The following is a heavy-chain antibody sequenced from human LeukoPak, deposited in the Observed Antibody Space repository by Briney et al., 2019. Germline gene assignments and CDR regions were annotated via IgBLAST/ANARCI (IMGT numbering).Heavy chain of an antibody. Sequence: GGSLRLSCAASGFTFSSYDMHWVRQATGKGLEWVSAIGTAGDTYYPGSVKGRFTISRESAKNSLYLQMNSLRAEDTAVYYCARARYYYDSSGPLYYFDYWGQGTLVTVSS. J-gene: IGHJ4*02. CDR3: ARARYYYDSSGPLYYFDY. V-gene: IGHV3-13*01. CDR1: GFTFSSYD. CDR2: IGTAGDT. D-gene: IGHD3-22*01.